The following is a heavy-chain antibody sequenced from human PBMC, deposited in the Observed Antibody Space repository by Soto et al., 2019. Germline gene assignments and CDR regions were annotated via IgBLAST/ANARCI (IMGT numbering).Heavy chain of an antibody. D-gene: IGHD2-15*01. J-gene: IGHJ5*02. CDR3: ARGGYWRDLFDP. CDR2: IKQDGSEK. V-gene: IGHV3-7*01. Sequence: GGSLRLSCAASGFTFSSYWMSWVRQAPGKGLEWVSNIKQDGSEKYYVDSVKGRFTISRDNAKTSLYLQMTSLRAEDTAVYYCARGGYWRDLFDPWGQGTLVTVSS. CDR1: GFTFSSYW.